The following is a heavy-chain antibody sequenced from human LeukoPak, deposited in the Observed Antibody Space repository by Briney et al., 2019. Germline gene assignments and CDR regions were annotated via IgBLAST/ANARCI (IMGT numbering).Heavy chain of an antibody. D-gene: IGHD5-12*01. J-gene: IGHJ6*02. CDR3: ARVEATVPGPPYYYYGMDV. V-gene: IGHV3-7*01. Sequence: GGSLRLSCAASGFTFSSYWVSWVRQAPGKGLEWVANIKQDGSEKYYVDSVKGRFTISRDNAKNSLYLQMNSLRAEDTAVYYCARVEATVPGPPYYYYGMDVWGQGTTVTVSS. CDR2: IKQDGSEK. CDR1: GFTFSSYW.